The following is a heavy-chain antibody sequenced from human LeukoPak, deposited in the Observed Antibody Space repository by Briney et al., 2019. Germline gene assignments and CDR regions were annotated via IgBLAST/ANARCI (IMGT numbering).Heavy chain of an antibody. CDR3: AKGAYSNSLYYMDV. CDR2: INTDGTVT. V-gene: IGHV3-74*01. Sequence: GGSLRLSCAASGFTFSKYWMLWVRQAPGKGLESVSRINTDGTVTTYADSVKGRFTISRDNSKNTLYLQMDNLRAEDTAIYYCAKGAYSNSLYYMDVWGKGTTVTVSS. CDR1: GFTFSKYW. D-gene: IGHD4-11*01. J-gene: IGHJ6*03.